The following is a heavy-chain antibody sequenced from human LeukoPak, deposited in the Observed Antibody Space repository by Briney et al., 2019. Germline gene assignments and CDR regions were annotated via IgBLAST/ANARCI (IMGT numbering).Heavy chain of an antibody. Sequence: SETLSLTCTVSGGSISSSSYYWGWIRQHPGKGLEWIGYIYYSGSTYYNPSLKSRVTISVDTSKNQFSLKLSSVTAADTAVYYCARISMIVVVSSDQYYFDYWGQGTLVTVSS. V-gene: IGHV4-31*03. CDR2: IYYSGST. CDR1: GGSISSSSYY. D-gene: IGHD3-22*01. J-gene: IGHJ4*02. CDR3: ARISMIVVVSSDQYYFDY.